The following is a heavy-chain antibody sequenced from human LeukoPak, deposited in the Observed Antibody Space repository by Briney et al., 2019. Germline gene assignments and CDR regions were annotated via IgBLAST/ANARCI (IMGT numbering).Heavy chain of an antibody. CDR1: GYSISSGYY. Sequence: SETLSLTCTVSGYSISSGYYWGWIRQPPGKGLEWIGSIYHSGSIYYNPSLKSRVTISVDTSKNQFSLKLSSVTAADTAVYYCARDYYDSSGYISPFDPWGQGTLVTVSS. CDR3: ARDYYDSSGYISPFDP. D-gene: IGHD3-22*01. V-gene: IGHV4-38-2*02. CDR2: IYHSGSI. J-gene: IGHJ5*02.